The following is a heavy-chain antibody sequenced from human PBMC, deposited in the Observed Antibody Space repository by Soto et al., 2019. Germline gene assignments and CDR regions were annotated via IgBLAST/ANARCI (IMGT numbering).Heavy chain of an antibody. V-gene: IGHV2-70*11. J-gene: IGHJ6*02. CDR2: IDWDDDK. CDR1: GFSLSTSGMC. D-gene: IGHD5-12*01. CDR3: ARIRGGYDIYYYAMDV. Sequence: SGPTLVNPTQTLTLTCTFSGFSLSTSGMCVSWIRQPPGKALEWLARIDWDDDKYYSTSLKTRLTISKDTSKNQVVLTMTNMDPVDTATYYCARIRGGYDIYYYAMDVWGQGTTVTVSS.